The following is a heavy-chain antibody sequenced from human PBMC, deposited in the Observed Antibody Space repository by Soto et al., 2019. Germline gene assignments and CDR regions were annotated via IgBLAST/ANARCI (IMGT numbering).Heavy chain of an antibody. CDR1: GYTFSTYA. J-gene: IGHJ6*02. D-gene: IGHD1-1*01. CDR2: INGGNGHT. V-gene: IGHV1-3*01. Sequence: QVQVVQSGAEVKKPRASVKVSCKASGYTFSTYALHWVRQAPGQGLEWMGWINGGNGHTRYSQKFKDRVTISRDTPASTAYMELSGLRSEDTAVYYCARGKGMEENYYYYGMDVWGQGTTVTVSS. CDR3: ARGKGMEENYYYYGMDV.